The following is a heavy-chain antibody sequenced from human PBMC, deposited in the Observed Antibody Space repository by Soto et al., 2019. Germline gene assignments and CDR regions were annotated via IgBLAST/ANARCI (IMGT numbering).Heavy chain of an antibody. Sequence: ASVKVSCKASRDTFSSFAVSWVRQAPGQGLEWMGGIIPIFGTANFAQKFQDRVSITADDSTSTAYMELSSLRSEDTAVYYCASDTYYDFCMVHWGQGTLVTVSS. D-gene: IGHD3-3*01. CDR3: ASDTYYDFCMVH. CDR1: RDTFSSFA. J-gene: IGHJ4*02. CDR2: IIPIFGTA. V-gene: IGHV1-69*13.